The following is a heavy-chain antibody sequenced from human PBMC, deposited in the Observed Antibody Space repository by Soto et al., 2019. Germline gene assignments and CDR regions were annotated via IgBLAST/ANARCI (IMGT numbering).Heavy chain of an antibody. J-gene: IGHJ6*02. CDR1: GFTFTDYY. CDR3: AKHNGPRYYHYCMDG. V-gene: IGHV1-2*02. D-gene: IGHD2-21*01. CDR2: INFNSGGT. Sequence: ASVKVSCKPSGFTFTDYYIHWVRQAPGQGLEWMGWINFNSGGTNYAQKFQGRVTMTSDTSISAAYTKLSSVYMELSRLRSDDTAISSCAKHNGPRYYHYCMDGCRQLPTITVSS.